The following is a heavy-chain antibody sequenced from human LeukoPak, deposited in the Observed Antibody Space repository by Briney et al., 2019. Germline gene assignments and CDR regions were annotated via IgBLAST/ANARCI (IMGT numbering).Heavy chain of an antibody. D-gene: IGHD6-6*01. J-gene: IGHJ6*03. Sequence: SETLSLTCIVSGGSISSYYWSWIRQPPGKGLEWIGYIYYSGSTNYNPSLKSRVTISVDTSKNQFSLKLSSVTAADTAVYYCARDGTIAARRQNSLYYYMDVWGKGTTVTVSS. CDR3: ARDGTIAARRQNSLYYYMDV. CDR1: GGSISSYY. CDR2: IYYSGST. V-gene: IGHV4-59*01.